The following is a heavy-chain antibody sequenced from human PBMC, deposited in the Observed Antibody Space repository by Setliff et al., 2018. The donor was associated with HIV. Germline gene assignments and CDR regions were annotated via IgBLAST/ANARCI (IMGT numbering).Heavy chain of an antibody. D-gene: IGHD3-9*01. J-gene: IGHJ4*02. CDR2: ISYTGST. V-gene: IGHV4-39*01. CDR3: ARQTWEYYDTLTGYYRSPKNFDS. Sequence: LSLTCTVPGGSINRSNYYWGWIRQPPGKGLEWIGTISYTGSTYYDPSLKSRVTISLDTSKNQFFLKLSSVTAPYTAIYDCARQTWEYYDTLTGYYRSPKNFDSWGQGTLVTVSS. CDR1: GGSINRSNYY.